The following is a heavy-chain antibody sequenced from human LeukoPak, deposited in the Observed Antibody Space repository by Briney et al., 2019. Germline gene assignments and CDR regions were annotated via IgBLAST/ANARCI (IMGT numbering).Heavy chain of an antibody. V-gene: IGHV3-30*02. CDR3: AKDPVNCSSTSCSHYYYYYMDV. D-gene: IGHD2-2*01. Sequence: GGSLRLSCAASGFTFSSYGMHWVRQAPGKGLEWVAFIRYDGSNKYYADSVKGRFTISRDNSKNTLYLRMNSLRAEDTAVYYCAKDPVNCSSTSCSHYYYYYMDVWGKGTTVTVSS. J-gene: IGHJ6*03. CDR1: GFTFSSYG. CDR2: IRYDGSNK.